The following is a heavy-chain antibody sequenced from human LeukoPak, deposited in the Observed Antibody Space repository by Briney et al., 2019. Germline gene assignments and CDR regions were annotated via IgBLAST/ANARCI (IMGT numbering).Heavy chain of an antibody. Sequence: GGSLRLSCAASGFTFSSYEMNWVRQAPGKGLEWVSYISSSGTTIYYADSVKGRFTVSRDNAKNSLYLQMDSLRAEDTALYYCATDQGAYGGYGLDYWGQGTLVTV. CDR3: ATDQGAYGGYGLDY. CDR2: ISSSGTTI. J-gene: IGHJ4*02. D-gene: IGHD5-12*01. CDR1: GFTFSSYE. V-gene: IGHV3-48*03.